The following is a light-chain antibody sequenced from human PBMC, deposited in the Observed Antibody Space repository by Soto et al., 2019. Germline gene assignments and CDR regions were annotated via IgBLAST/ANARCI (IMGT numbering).Light chain of an antibody. Sequence: DIQMTQSPSSLSASVGVSVSITCRASQSISSYLNWYQQKPGKAPKLLIYAASSLRSGVPSRFSGSGSGTDFTLTISSLQPEDFATYYCQQSYSTPLTFGQGTRLEIK. CDR1: QSISSY. V-gene: IGKV1-39*01. J-gene: IGKJ5*01. CDR2: AAS. CDR3: QQSYSTPLT.